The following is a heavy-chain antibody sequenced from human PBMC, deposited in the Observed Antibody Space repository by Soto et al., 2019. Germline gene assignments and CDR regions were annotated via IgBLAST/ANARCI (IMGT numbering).Heavy chain of an antibody. Sequence: ASVKVSCKASGYTFTSYDINWVRQATGQGLEWMGWMNPNSGNTGYAQKFQGRVTMTRNTSISTAYMELSSLRSEDTAVYYCARGTQLGYCTNGLCYFDYWGQGTLVTVSS. J-gene: IGHJ4*02. D-gene: IGHD2-8*01. CDR3: ARGTQLGYCTNGLCYFDY. V-gene: IGHV1-8*01. CDR1: GYTFTSYD. CDR2: MNPNSGNT.